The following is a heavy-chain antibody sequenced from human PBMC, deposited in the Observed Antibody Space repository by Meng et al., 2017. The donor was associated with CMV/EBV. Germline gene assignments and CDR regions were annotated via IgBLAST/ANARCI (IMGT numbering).Heavy chain of an antibody. Sequence: GGSLRLSCAASGFTFSSYWMSWVRQAPGKGLEWVANIKQDGSEKYYVDSVKGRFTISRDNAKNSLYLQMNSLRAEDTAVYYCARSSSWYFQTDYYYYGMDVWGQGTTVTVSS. J-gene: IGHJ6*02. CDR2: IKQDGSEK. CDR3: ARSSSWYFQTDYYYYGMDV. D-gene: IGHD6-13*01. V-gene: IGHV3-7*01. CDR1: GFTFSSYW.